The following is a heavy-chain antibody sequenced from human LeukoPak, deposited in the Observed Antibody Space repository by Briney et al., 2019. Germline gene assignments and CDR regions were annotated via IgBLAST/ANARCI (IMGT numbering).Heavy chain of an antibody. V-gene: IGHV3-30*18. CDR3: AKDRGPYPYDILTGSPPRGVDY. D-gene: IGHD3-9*01. CDR2: ISNDGSHK. CDR1: GFTFSSSV. J-gene: IGHJ4*02. Sequence: GRSLRLSCAASGFTFSSSVMYWVRQAPGKGLEWVAVISNDGSHKYYADSVKGRFTISRDNSKNTLYLQMNSLRAEDTAVYYCAKDRGPYPYDILTGSPPRGVDYWGQGTLVTVSS.